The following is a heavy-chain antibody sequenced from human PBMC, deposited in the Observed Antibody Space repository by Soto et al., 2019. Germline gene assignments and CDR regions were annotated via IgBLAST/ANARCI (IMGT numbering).Heavy chain of an antibody. CDR3: AKGPERYSSSWEDAFDI. V-gene: IGHV3-30*18. Sequence: PGGSLRLSCAASGFTFSSYGMHWVRQAPGKGLEWVAVISYDGSNKYYADSVKGRFTISRDNSKNTLYLQMNSLRAEDTAVYYCAKGPERYSSSWEDAFDIWGQGTMVTVSS. J-gene: IGHJ3*02. CDR1: GFTFSSYG. D-gene: IGHD6-13*01. CDR2: ISYDGSNK.